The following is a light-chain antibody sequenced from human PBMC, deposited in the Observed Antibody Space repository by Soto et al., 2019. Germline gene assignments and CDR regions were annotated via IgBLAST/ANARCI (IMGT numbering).Light chain of an antibody. J-gene: IGLJ2*01. CDR3: VAWDDSLNGYVV. Sequence: QSVLTQPPSASGTPGQRVTISCSGSSSNIGSNTVNWYQQLPGTAPKLVIYSNNQRPSGVPDRFSGSKSGTSASLAISGLQSEDEADYYCVAWDDSLNGYVVFGRGTNVTVL. CDR1: SSNIGSNT. CDR2: SNN. V-gene: IGLV1-44*01.